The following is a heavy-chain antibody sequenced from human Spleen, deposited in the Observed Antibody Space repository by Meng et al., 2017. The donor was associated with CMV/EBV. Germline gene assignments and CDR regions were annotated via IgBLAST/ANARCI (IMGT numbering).Heavy chain of an antibody. V-gene: IGHV4-34*01. CDR3: ARCRWSGYHYFDY. CDR2: INHSGST. J-gene: IGHJ4*02. D-gene: IGHD3-3*01. Sequence: QVQLQQWGAGLLKPSETLSLTCAVYGGSFSGYYWSWIRQPPGKGLEWIGEINHSGSTNYNPSLKSRDTISVDTSKNQFSLKLSSVTAADTAVYYCARCRWSGYHYFDYWGQGTLVTVSS. CDR1: GGSFSGYY.